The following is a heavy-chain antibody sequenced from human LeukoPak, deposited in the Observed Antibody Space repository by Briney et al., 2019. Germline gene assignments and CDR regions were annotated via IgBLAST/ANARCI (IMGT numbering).Heavy chain of an antibody. CDR1: GFPFSNYA. V-gene: IGHV3-30-3*01. CDR3: ARGTDSSGWYGAFDI. J-gene: IGHJ3*02. D-gene: IGHD6-19*01. Sequence: GGSLRLSCAASGFPFSNYAVHWVRQAPGKGLEWVAAISFNGSDKYYRDSVKGRFTISRDNSKNTLSLQMNSLRPADTAVFYCARGTDSSGWYGAFDIWGQGTLVTVSP. CDR2: ISFNGSDK.